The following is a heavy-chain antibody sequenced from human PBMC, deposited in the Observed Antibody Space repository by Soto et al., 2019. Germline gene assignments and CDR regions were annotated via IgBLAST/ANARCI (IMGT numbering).Heavy chain of an antibody. D-gene: IGHD3-22*01. J-gene: IGHJ4*01. CDR1: GYTFTSYG. CDR3: ARGGSGGYYYVLCGLAYFDC. CDR2: ISAYNGNT. V-gene: IGHV1-18*01. Sequence: ASVNVSFKASGYTFTSYGISWVRQAPGQWLEWMGWISAYNGNTNYAQKLQGRATMTTDTSTSTAYMELRSLRSDDTAVYYCARGGSGGYYYVLCGLAYFDCWG.